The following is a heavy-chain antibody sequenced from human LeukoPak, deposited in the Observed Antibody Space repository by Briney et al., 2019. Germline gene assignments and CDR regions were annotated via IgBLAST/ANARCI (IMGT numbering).Heavy chain of an antibody. J-gene: IGHJ4*02. CDR2: ISSNGGGT. CDR3: ARARGYDYVWGSYPFDY. D-gene: IGHD3-16*01. V-gene: IGHV3-64*01. CDR1: GFTFSSYA. Sequence: GGSLRLSCAASGFTFSSYAMHWVRQAPGKGLEYVSAISSNGGGTYYANSVKGRFTISRDNSKNTLYLQMGSLRAEDMAVYYCARARGYDYVWGSYPFDYWGQGTLVTVSS.